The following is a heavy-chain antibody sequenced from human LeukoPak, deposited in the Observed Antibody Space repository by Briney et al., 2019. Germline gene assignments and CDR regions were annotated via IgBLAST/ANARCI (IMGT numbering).Heavy chain of an antibody. D-gene: IGHD3-10*01. Sequence: GGSLRLSCAASGFTFSSYSMNWVRQAPGKGLEWVSYISSSSSTIYYADSVKGRFTISRDNAKNSLYLQMNSLRAEDTAVYYCASAVLLWFGGYPNYWGQGTLVTVSS. CDR1: GFTFSSYS. CDR3: ASAVLLWFGGYPNY. V-gene: IGHV3-48*01. CDR2: ISSSSSTI. J-gene: IGHJ4*02.